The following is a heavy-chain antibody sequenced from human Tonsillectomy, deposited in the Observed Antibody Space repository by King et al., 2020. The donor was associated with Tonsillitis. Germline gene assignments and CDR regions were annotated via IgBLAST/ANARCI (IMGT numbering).Heavy chain of an antibody. J-gene: IGHJ4*02. CDR2: INSDGSST. CDR3: ARASIAAAGTLSDY. Sequence: VQLVESGGGLVQPGGSLRLSCAASGFTFSSYWMHWVRQAPGKGLAWVSRINSDGSSTSYADSVKGRFTISRGNAKNTLYLQMNSLRAEDTAVYYCARASIAAAGTLSDYWGQGTLVTVSS. D-gene: IGHD6-13*01. CDR1: GFTFSSYW. V-gene: IGHV3-74*01.